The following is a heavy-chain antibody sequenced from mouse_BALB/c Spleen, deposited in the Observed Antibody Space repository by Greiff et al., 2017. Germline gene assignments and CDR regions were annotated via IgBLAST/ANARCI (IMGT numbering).Heavy chain of an antibody. CDR3: AREDYGNSFAY. Sequence: EVQVVESGGGLVKPGGSLKLSCAASGFTFSDYYMYWVRQTPEKRLEWVATISDGGSYTYYPDSVKGRFTISRDNAKNNLYLQMSSLKSEDTAMYYCAREDYGNSFAYWGQGTLVTVSA. D-gene: IGHD2-1*01. CDR2: ISDGGSYT. CDR1: GFTFSDYY. V-gene: IGHV5-4*02. J-gene: IGHJ3*01.